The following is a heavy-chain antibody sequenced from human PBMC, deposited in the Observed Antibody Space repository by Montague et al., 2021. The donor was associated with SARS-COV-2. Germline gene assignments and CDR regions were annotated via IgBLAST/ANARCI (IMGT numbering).Heavy chain of an antibody. V-gene: IGHV6-1*01. Sequence: NDYAVSVKSRITINPDTSKNQFSLQLNSVTPGDTAVYYCARDLEYYGSGSYPEGFDPWGQGTLVNVSS. CDR3: ARDLEYYGSGSYPEGFDP. CDR2: N. D-gene: IGHD3-10*01. J-gene: IGHJ5*02.